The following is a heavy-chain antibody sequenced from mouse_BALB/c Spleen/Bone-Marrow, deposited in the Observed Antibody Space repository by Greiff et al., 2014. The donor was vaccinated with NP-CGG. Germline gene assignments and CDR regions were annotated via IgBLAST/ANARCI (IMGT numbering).Heavy chain of an antibody. CDR1: GFNIKDTY. Sequence: EVKLMESGAELVKPGASVKLSCTASGFNIKDTYMHWVEQRPEQGLEWIGRIDPANGNTKYDPKFQGKATITADTSSNTAYLQLSSLTSEDTAVYYCARSGYGSSLFAYWGQGTLVTVSA. J-gene: IGHJ3*01. CDR2: IDPANGNT. V-gene: IGHV14-3*02. D-gene: IGHD1-1*01. CDR3: ARSGYGSSLFAY.